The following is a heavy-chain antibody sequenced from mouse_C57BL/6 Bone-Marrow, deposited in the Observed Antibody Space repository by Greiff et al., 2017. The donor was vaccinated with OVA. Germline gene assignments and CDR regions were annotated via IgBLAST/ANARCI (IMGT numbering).Heavy chain of an antibody. D-gene: IGHD1-1*01. Sequence: VQLQQSVAELVRPGASVKLSCTASGFNIKNTYMHWVKQRPEQGLEWIGRIDPANGNTKYAPKFQGKATITADTSSNTAYLQLSSLTSEDTAIYYCARRYYGSRRDWYFDVWGTGTTVTVSS. J-gene: IGHJ1*03. CDR1: GFNIKNTY. CDR3: ARRYYGSRRDWYFDV. V-gene: IGHV14-3*01. CDR2: IDPANGNT.